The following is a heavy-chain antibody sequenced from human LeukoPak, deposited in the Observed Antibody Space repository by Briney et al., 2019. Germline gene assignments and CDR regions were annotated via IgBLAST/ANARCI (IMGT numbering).Heavy chain of an antibody. V-gene: IGHV1-18*01. J-gene: IGHJ5*02. Sequence: ASVKVSCKTSGYTFSRYGVGWARQAPGQGLEWMGWISGYNGNTNYPQKFQGRVTMTTDTSTSKGYMELRSLRSDDTAVYYCARPGCSYGDCYPSADHWGQGTLVTVSS. CDR2: ISGYNGNT. CDR1: GYTFSRYG. CDR3: ARPGCSYGDCYPSADH. D-gene: IGHD2-21*02.